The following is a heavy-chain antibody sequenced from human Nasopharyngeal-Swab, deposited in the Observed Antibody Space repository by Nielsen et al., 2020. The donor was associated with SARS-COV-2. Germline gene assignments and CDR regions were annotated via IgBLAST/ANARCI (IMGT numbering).Heavy chain of an antibody. V-gene: IGHV1-3*01. CDR1: GYSFTGYA. CDR2: ILPGNGAT. Sequence: ASVKVSCKTSGYSFTGYAIHWVRQAPGQRLEWMGWILPGNGATRYSQRFQDRFTLTRDTYATTVYMELSSLTSEDTAVYYCARDLILLPGPNDFDIWGQGTMVTVSS. J-gene: IGHJ3*02. D-gene: IGHD2-21*02. CDR3: ARDLILLPGPNDFDI.